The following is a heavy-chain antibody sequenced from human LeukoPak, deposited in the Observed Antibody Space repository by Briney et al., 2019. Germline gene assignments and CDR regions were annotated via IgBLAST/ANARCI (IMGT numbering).Heavy chain of an antibody. V-gene: IGHV3-21*01. CDR1: GFKFSSYS. CDR3: ATSPYCGGDCYPLFDY. D-gene: IGHD2-21*02. J-gene: IGHJ4*02. Sequence: GGSLRLSCAASGFKFSSYSMNWVRQAPGKGLEWVSSISSSSSYIYYADSVKGRFTISRDNAKNSLYLQMNSLRAEDTAVYYCATSPYCGGDCYPLFDYWGQGTLVTVSS. CDR2: ISSSSSYI.